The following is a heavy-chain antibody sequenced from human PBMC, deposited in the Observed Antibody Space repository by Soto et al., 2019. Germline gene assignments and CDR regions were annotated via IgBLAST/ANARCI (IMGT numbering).Heavy chain of an antibody. V-gene: IGHV3-23*01. CDR3: AKVGSGSWYPLYYGMDV. D-gene: IGHD6-13*01. CDR1: GFTFSSYA. CDR2: ISGSGGST. J-gene: IGHJ6*02. Sequence: GGSLRLSCAASGFTFSSYAMSWVRQAPGKGLEWVSAISGSGGSTYYADSVKGRFTISRDNSKNTLYLQMNSLRAEDTAVYYCAKVGSGSWYPLYYGMDVWGQGTTVTVSS.